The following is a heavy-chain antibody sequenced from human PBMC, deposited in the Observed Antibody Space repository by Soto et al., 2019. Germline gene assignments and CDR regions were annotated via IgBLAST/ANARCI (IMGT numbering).Heavy chain of an antibody. D-gene: IGHD3-22*01. CDR3: TLSHDSSSGPIF. CDR1: GFSLTTRGMT. Sequence: SGPTLVNPTQTLTLTCTVSGFSLTTRGMTVGWIRQPPGKAPEWLALGYEYSPSLQDRIAVTKDTSENQAVLTMTNMDPVDTATDYCTLSHDSSSGPIFRGQ. CDR2: GYE. V-gene: IGHV2-5*01. J-gene: IGHJ1*01.